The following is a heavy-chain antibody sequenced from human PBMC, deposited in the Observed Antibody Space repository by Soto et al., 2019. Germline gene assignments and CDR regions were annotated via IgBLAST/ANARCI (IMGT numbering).Heavy chain of an antibody. D-gene: IGHD5-12*01. CDR1: GDSVASNTAS. J-gene: IGHJ5*02. CDR3: AKGDNLGPKTGYAFDP. V-gene: IGHV6-1*01. Sequence: LSLTCAISGDSVASNTASWNWIRQSPSRGLEWLGRTYFRSKWYNDYAVSVKSRIIINPDTSNNQFSLQLNSVTPEDTAVYFCAKGDNLGPKTGYAFDPWGQGIMVTVSS. CDR2: TYFRSKWYN.